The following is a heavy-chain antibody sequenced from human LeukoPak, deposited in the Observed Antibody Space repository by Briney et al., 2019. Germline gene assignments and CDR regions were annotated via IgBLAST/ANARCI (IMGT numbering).Heavy chain of an antibody. CDR2: IKQDGSEK. D-gene: IGHD3-22*01. CDR3: ARPYYDSSGSHFDY. V-gene: IGHV3-7*01. Sequence: GGSLRPSCAAPGFPFSSFWMSWVRQAPGKGLEWGAKIKQDGSEKYYVDSVKGRFTISRDNAKNSLYLQMNSLRAEDTAVYYCARPYYDSSGSHFDYWGQGTLVTVSS. J-gene: IGHJ4*02. CDR1: GFPFSSFW.